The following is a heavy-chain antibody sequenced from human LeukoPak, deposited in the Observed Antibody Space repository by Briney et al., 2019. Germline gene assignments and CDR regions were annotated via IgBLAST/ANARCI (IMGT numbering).Heavy chain of an antibody. Sequence: KAGESLKISCKGSGYSFTSYWIGWVRQMPGKGLEWMGIIYPGDSDTRYSPSFQGQVTISADKSISTAYLQWSSLKASDTAMYYCARHYDILTGYPDTIDYWGQGTLVTAPS. J-gene: IGHJ4*02. CDR1: GYSFTSYW. V-gene: IGHV5-51*01. D-gene: IGHD3-9*01. CDR2: IYPGDSDT. CDR3: ARHYDILTGYPDTIDY.